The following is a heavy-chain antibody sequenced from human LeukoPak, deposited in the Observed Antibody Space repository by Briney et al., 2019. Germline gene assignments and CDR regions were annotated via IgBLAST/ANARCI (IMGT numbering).Heavy chain of an antibody. CDR3: ARGIDDFWSGPYDYGMDV. D-gene: IGHD3-3*01. Sequence: SETLSLTCAVYGGSFSGYYWSWIRQPPGKGLEWIGEINHSGSTNYNPSLKSRVTISVDTSKNQFSLKLSSVTAADTAVYYCARGIDDFWSGPYDYGMDVWGQGTTVTVSS. J-gene: IGHJ6*02. CDR2: INHSGST. V-gene: IGHV4-34*01. CDR1: GGSFSGYY.